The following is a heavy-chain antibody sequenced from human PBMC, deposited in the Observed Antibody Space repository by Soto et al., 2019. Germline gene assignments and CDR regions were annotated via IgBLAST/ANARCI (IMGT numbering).Heavy chain of an antibody. CDR2: ISSSSSHI. CDR1: GFTITSYS. Sequence: EMQLVESGGGLVKPGGSLRLSCAASGFTITSYSMNWVRQASGKGLEWVASISSSSSHIYYADSVKGRFTISRDNARNSLYLQMHTLRADDTAVYYCVRERGLSSFYGMDVWGQGTTVTVSS. V-gene: IGHV3-21*01. CDR3: VRERGLSSFYGMDV. D-gene: IGHD3-10*01. J-gene: IGHJ6*02.